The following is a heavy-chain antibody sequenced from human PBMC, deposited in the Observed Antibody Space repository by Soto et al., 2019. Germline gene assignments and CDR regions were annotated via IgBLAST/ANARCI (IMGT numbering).Heavy chain of an antibody. V-gene: IGHV6-1*01. D-gene: IGHD3-22*01. J-gene: IGHJ3*02. CDR1: GDSVSSNSAA. CDR2: TYYRSKWYN. CDR3: ARDRDPKYYYDSSGYYPGAFDI. Sequence: PSQTLSLTCAISGDSVSSNSAAWNWIRQSPSRGLEWLGRTYYRSKWYNDYAVSVKSRITINPDTSKNQFSLRLNSVTPEDTAVYYCARDRDPKYYYDSSGYYPGAFDIWGQGTMVTVSS.